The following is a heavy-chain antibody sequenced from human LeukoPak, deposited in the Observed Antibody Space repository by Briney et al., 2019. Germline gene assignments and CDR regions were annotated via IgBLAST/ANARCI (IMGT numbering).Heavy chain of an antibody. CDR3: AGGRYSSVWY. CDR1: GFTFSSYS. D-gene: IGHD6-19*01. CDR2: ISSSSSTI. J-gene: IGHJ4*02. Sequence: GGSLRLSCAASGFTFSSYSMNWVRQAPGKGLEWVSYISSSSSTIYYADSVKGRFTISRDNAKNTLYLQMISLRAEDTAVYYCAGGRYSSVWYWGQGTLVTVSS. V-gene: IGHV3-48*01.